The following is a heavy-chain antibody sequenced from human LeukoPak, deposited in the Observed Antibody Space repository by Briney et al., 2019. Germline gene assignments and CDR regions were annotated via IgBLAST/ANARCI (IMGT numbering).Heavy chain of an antibody. CDR3: ARGNFYDNKGYSPELRY. Sequence: ASVKVSCKVSGYTLTELSMHWVRQAPGKGLEWMGGFDPEDGETIYAQKLQGRVTMTTDTSTSTAYMELRSLRSDDTAVYYCARGNFYDNKGYSPELRYWGQGTLVTVSS. J-gene: IGHJ4*02. CDR1: GYTLTELS. D-gene: IGHD3-10*01. V-gene: IGHV1-24*01. CDR2: FDPEDGET.